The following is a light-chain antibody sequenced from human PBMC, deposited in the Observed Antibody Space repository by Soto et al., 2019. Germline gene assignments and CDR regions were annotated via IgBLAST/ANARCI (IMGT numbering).Light chain of an antibody. CDR1: QSVTSNY. CDR2: GAF. V-gene: IGKV3-20*01. Sequence: EIVLTQSPGTLSLSPGERATLSCGASQSVTSNYLAWYQQKPGQAPRLLIFGAFIRVTGIPDRFIGSGSGTHFTLTISRLVPEDFAVYYCQHYVTSLTTFGQGTKVEVK. J-gene: IGKJ1*01. CDR3: QHYVTSLTT.